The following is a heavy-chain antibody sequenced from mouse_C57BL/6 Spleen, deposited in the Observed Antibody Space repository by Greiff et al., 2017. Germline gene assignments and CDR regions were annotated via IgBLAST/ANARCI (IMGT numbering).Heavy chain of an antibody. CDR1: GFTFSNYW. Sequence: EVQLQESGGGLVQPGGSMKLSCVASGFTFSNYWMNWVRQSPEKGLEWVAQIRLKSDNYATHYAESVKGRFTISRDDSKSSVYLQMNNLRAEDTGIYYCTGPGTGFDYWGQGTTLTVSS. J-gene: IGHJ2*01. CDR2: IRLKSDNYAT. V-gene: IGHV6-3*01. D-gene: IGHD4-1*01. CDR3: TGPGTGFDY.